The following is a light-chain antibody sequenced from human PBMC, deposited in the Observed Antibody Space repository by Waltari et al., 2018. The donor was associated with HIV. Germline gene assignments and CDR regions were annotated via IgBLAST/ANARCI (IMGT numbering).Light chain of an antibody. J-gene: IGLJ3*02. CDR1: STNIGNNL. CDR2: DNT. V-gene: IGLV1-51*01. Sequence: QSVLTQPPSVSAASGQKVTISCSGSSTNIGNNLVSWYQQLPGIAPKLLIYDNTKRPSGNPDRFSGSKSGTSATLAITGLQTGDEADYYCGTWDGSLNVWVFGGGTKVTV. CDR3: GTWDGSLNVWV.